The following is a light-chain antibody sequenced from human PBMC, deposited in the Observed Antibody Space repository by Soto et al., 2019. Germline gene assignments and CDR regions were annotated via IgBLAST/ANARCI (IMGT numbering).Light chain of an antibody. Sequence: EVVMTQSPVTLSVSPGERATLSCRASQSVSGKLAWYQQKPGQAPRLLIYGASTRATGIPARFSGSGSGTEFTLIISSLQPEDFAVYYCQQYNNWPPWTFGQGNTVEIK. CDR3: QQYNNWPPWT. V-gene: IGKV3-15*01. CDR2: GAS. J-gene: IGKJ1*01. CDR1: QSVSGK.